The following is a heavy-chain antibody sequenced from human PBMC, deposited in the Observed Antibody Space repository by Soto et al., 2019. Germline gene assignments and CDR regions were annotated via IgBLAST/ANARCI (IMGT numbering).Heavy chain of an antibody. D-gene: IGHD3-10*01. V-gene: IGHV4-4*07. CDR2: IYTSGST. Sequence: SETLSLTCTVSGGSISSYYWSWIRQPAGKGLEWIGRIYTSGSTNYNPSLKSRATMSVDTSKNQFSLKLSSVTAADTAVYYCARDIPMVRGVNNWFDPWGQGTLVTVSS. J-gene: IGHJ5*02. CDR1: GGSISSYY. CDR3: ARDIPMVRGVNNWFDP.